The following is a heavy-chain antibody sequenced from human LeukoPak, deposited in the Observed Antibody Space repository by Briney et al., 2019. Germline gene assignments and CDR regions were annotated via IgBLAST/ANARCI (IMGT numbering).Heavy chain of an antibody. CDR3: ARELIAIFSSESTLDY. J-gene: IGHJ4*02. V-gene: IGHV4-39*02. CDR2: IYYSGST. D-gene: IGHD2-21*01. CDR1: GGSISSSSYY. Sequence: SETLSLTCTVSGGSISSSSYYWGWIRQPPGKGLEWIGSIYYSGSTYYNPSFKSRVTISVDTSKNQFSLKLSSVTAADTAVYYCARELIAIFSSESTLDYWGQGTLVTVSS.